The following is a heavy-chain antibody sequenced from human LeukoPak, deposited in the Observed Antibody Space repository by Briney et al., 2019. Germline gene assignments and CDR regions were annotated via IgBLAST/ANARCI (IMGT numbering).Heavy chain of an antibody. V-gene: IGHV3-23*01. Sequence: PSETLSLTCTVSGGSISNYYWSWVRQAPGQGLEWVSVISGSGSSTYYADSVKGQFTISRDNSKNTLYLQMNSLRAEDTAVYYCARVLYNDYGGNGDAFDIWGQGTMVTVSS. CDR1: GGSISNYY. CDR2: ISGSGSST. J-gene: IGHJ3*02. D-gene: IGHD4-23*01. CDR3: ARVLYNDYGGNGDAFDI.